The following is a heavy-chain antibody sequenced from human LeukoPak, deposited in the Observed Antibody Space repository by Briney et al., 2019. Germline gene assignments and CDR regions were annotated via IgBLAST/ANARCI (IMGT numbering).Heavy chain of an antibody. J-gene: IGHJ4*02. CDR3: ARAFDSSVNFDY. V-gene: IGHV4-30-4*08. CDR1: GGSISSGGYY. D-gene: IGHD6-19*01. CDR2: IYYSGST. Sequence: PSETLSLTCTVSGGSISSGGYYWSWIRQPPGKGLEWIGYIYYSGSTYYNPSLKSRVTISVDTSKNQFSLKLSSVTAADTAVYYCARAFDSSVNFDYWGQGTLVTVSS.